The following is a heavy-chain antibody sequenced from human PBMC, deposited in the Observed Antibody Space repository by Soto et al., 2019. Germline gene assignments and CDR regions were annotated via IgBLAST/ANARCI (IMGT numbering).Heavy chain of an antibody. Sequence: PGGSLRLSCAASGFTFGIYAMSWVRQAPGKGLEWVSSISGSGGSIYYAHSVKGGFTISRDKTKNTLDLQMNSLRAEDTAVYHCARVAPEYSSTPRRFDFWGQGTLVTVSS. J-gene: IGHJ4*02. V-gene: IGHV3-23*01. CDR3: ARVAPEYSSTPRRFDF. CDR1: GFTFGIYA. CDR2: ISGSGGSI. D-gene: IGHD6-13*01.